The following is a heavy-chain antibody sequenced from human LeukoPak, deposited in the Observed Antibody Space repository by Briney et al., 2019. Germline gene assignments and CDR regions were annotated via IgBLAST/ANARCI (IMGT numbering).Heavy chain of an antibody. CDR2: INHRGSA. J-gene: IGHJ4*02. V-gene: IGHV4-34*01. CDR3: GGVDDY. Sequence: WETLSLTCAVYGGSFSCYYWSGIRQPPGKGLEWIGEINHRGSANYNPSVKSRVTISVDTSKNQFSLKVSSVTAADTAVYYCGGVDDYWGQGTLVTVSS. CDR1: GGSFSCYY.